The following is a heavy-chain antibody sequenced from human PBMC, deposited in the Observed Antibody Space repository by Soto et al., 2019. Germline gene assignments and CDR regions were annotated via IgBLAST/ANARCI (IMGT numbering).Heavy chain of an antibody. J-gene: IGHJ6*02. Sequence: EVQLLESGGGLVQPGESLRLSCAASGLTFRSYAMSWVRQAPGKGLEWVSGINGFGDRTNYADSVKGRFTISRDNAKDPLYLQRNSRRVEATAIYYCSNVDWNYGKDAWGQGTTVTVSS. CDR1: GLTFRSYA. CDR2: INGFGDRT. D-gene: IGHD1-1*01. CDR3: SNVDWNYGKDA. V-gene: IGHV3-23*01.